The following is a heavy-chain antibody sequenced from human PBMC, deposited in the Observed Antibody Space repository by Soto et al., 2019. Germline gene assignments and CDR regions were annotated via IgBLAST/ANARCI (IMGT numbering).Heavy chain of an antibody. Sequence: GSLSLSCAASGLTFTRYSMDWVRQAPGKGLEWVSSISSTTNYIYYGDSMKGRFTISRDNAKNSLYLEMNSLRAEDTAVYYWARESEDLTSNFDYWGQGTLVTVSS. CDR3: ARESEDLTSNFDY. CDR1: GLTFTRYS. J-gene: IGHJ4*02. CDR2: ISSTTNYI. V-gene: IGHV3-21*06.